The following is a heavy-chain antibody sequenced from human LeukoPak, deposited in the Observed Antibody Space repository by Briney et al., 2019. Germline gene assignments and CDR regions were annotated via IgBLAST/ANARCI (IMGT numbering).Heavy chain of an antibody. CDR2: ITTNGGST. Sequence: GGSLRLSCAVSGFTFSTYAMHRVRQAPGKGLEYVSAITTNGGSTYYANSVKGRFTISRDNSKNTLYLQMGSLRAEDMAVYYCARGYVLLDYWGQGTLVTVSS. CDR1: GFTFSTYA. J-gene: IGHJ4*02. D-gene: IGHD2/OR15-2a*01. V-gene: IGHV3-64*01. CDR3: ARGYVLLDY.